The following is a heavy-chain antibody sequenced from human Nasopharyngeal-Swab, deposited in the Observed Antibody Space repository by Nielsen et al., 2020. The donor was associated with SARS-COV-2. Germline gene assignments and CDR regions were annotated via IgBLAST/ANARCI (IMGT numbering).Heavy chain of an antibody. CDR2: IKQDGSEK. CDR1: GVTFSSYW. J-gene: IGHJ6*03. Sequence: LTCAASGVTFSSYWMSWVRQAPGKGLEWVANIKQDGSEKYYVDSVKGRFTISRDNAKNSLYLQMNSLRAEDTAVYYCARDVRIFGVVIITYYYYYYMDVWGKGTTVTVSS. CDR3: ARDVRIFGVVIITYYYYYYMDV. D-gene: IGHD3-3*01. V-gene: IGHV3-7*01.